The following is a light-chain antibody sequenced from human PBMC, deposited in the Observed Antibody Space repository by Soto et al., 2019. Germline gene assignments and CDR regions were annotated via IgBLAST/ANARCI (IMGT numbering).Light chain of an antibody. CDR3: QQRGDWPRT. CDR2: DSS. J-gene: IGKJ1*01. CDR1: QSFSNN. Sequence: EIVLTQSPATLSLSPGERATLSCRASQSFSNNLAWYQQKPGQAPRLLIYDSSTRATGIPPRFSGSGSGTDFTLTILSLEPADFEVYYCQQRGDWPRTFGQGTKVEIK. V-gene: IGKV3-11*01.